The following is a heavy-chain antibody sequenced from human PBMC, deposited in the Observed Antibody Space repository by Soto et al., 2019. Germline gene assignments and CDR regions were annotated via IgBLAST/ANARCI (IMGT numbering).Heavy chain of an antibody. Sequence: EVQLLESGGGLVQPGGSLRLSCAASGLTFSNYGMTWVRQAPGKGLEWVSAISGSGDTYNVDSLKGRFTISRDSSKSTLFLQMNNLRDEDTAVYYCATYGGDSGGFEYFKHWGQGTLVTVSS. CDR2: ISGSGDT. CDR1: GLTFSNYG. CDR3: ATYGGDSGGFEYFKH. J-gene: IGHJ1*01. V-gene: IGHV3-23*01. D-gene: IGHD2-21*02.